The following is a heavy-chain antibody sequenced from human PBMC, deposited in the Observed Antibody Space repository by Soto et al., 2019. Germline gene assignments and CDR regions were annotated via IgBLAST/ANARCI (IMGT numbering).Heavy chain of an antibody. CDR3: ARERVLRSGWVAP. CDR2: IFHTGRA. D-gene: IGHD1-26*01. V-gene: IGHV4-31*11. CDR1: GASSSSGGYY. J-gene: IGHJ5*02. Sequence: PSEPLSLTCAVSGASSSSGGYYFSRVRKYPGKGLGWIGYIFHTGRAYYNPSLKGRITMPVDPSTNQFALRLTSVTAADTALYCCARERVLRSGWVAPWGQGTPVTVS.